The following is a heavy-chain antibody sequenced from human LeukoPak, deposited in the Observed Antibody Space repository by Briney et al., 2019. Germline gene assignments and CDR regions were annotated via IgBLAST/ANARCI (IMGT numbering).Heavy chain of an antibody. Sequence: PGGSLRLSCAASGFTFSSYAMSWVRQAPGKGLEWGSAISGSGGSTYYADSVKGRFLIPRAHSKNTSHLHMNSLRAEDTAVYYCAKDPTHYGGNSWQWDWIFDYWGQGTLVTVSS. CDR3: AKDPTHYGGNSWQWDWIFDY. CDR1: GFTFSSYA. CDR2: ISGSGGST. J-gene: IGHJ4*02. D-gene: IGHD4-23*01. V-gene: IGHV3-23*01.